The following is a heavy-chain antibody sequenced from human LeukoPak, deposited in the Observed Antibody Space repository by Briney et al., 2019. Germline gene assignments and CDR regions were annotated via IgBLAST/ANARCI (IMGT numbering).Heavy chain of an antibody. V-gene: IGHV3-7*01. CDR1: GFIFSHYW. J-gene: IGHJ4*02. D-gene: IGHD2-8*01. Sequence: PGGSLRLSCSASGFIFSHYWMSWVRQAPGKGLEWVANIKQDEGERYFMDSVKGRFTISRDNAKNSLYLQMNSLRAEDTAIYYCARLNWIYTNGVSYTGFDNWGREPWSPSPQ. CDR2: IKQDEGER. CDR3: ARLNWIYTNGVSYTGFDN.